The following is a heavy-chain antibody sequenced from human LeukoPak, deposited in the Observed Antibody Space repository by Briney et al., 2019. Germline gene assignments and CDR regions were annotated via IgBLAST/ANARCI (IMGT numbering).Heavy chain of an antibody. Sequence: SETLSLTCAVYGGSFSGYYWSWIRQPPGKGLEWIGEINHSGSTNYNLSLKSRVTISVDTSKNQFSLKLSSVTAADTAVYYCARGGGTDFWSGYYGYYYYYGMDVWGQGTTVTVSS. CDR1: GGSFSGYY. J-gene: IGHJ6*02. V-gene: IGHV4-34*01. CDR2: INHSGST. D-gene: IGHD3-3*01. CDR3: ARGGGTDFWSGYYGYYYYYGMDV.